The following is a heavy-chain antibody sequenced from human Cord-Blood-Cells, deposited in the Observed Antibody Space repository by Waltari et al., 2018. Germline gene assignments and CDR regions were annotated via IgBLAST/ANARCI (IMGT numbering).Heavy chain of an antibody. CDR3: ARGPRGWYNWFDP. Sequence: QVQLVQSGAEVKKPGASVKVTCAASGHTFTGYDMHWVRPAPGQGLEWMVWSNPNSGGTNYAQKFQGRVTMTRYTSISTAYMELSRLRSDDTAVYYCARGPRGWYNWFDPWGQGTLVTVSS. CDR1: GHTFTGYD. D-gene: IGHD2-8*01. CDR2: SNPNSGGT. J-gene: IGHJ5*02. V-gene: IGHV1-2*02.